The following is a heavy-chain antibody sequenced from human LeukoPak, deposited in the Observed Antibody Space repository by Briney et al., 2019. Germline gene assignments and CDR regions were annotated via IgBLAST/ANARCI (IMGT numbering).Heavy chain of an antibody. V-gene: IGHV1-18*01. J-gene: IGHJ4*02. CDR3: ARGPPHYYDSSGFDY. Sequence: GASVKVSCKASGYTFTSYGISWVRQAPGQGLEWMGWISAYNGYTNYAQKLQGRVTMTTDTSTSTAYMELRSLRSDDTAVYYCARGPPHYYDSSGFDYWGQGTLVTVSS. CDR2: ISAYNGYT. CDR1: GYTFTSYG. D-gene: IGHD3-22*01.